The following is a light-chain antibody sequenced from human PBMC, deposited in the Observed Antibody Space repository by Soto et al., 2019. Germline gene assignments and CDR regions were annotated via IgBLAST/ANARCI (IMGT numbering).Light chain of an antibody. CDR3: HQYYTAIA. CDR1: QSVLHSSNNENS. CDR2: RAS. J-gene: IGKJ5*01. Sequence: DVVMTQSPDSLALSLGERATINCKSSQSVLHSSNNENSLAWYQQKAGQRPKLLIYRASTRESGVPDRISGRVSVTDFTLTISILQAEDVAVYYCHQYYTAIAFGQGTRLEMK. V-gene: IGKV4-1*01.